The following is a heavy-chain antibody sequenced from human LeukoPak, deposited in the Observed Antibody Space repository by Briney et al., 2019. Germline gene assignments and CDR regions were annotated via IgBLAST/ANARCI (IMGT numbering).Heavy chain of an antibody. D-gene: IGHD1-14*01. CDR1: GYTFSSYG. CDR2: ISPSSGNT. V-gene: IGHV1-18*01. J-gene: IGHJ4*02. CDR3: TRYGGTNRSFDY. Sequence: ASVKVSCKASGYTFSSYGITWVRQAPGQGLEWMGWISPSSGNTNYVQNLQGRVSMITDTSTSTVYMELRSLRSDDTAVYYCTRYGGTNRSFDYWGPGTLVSVSS.